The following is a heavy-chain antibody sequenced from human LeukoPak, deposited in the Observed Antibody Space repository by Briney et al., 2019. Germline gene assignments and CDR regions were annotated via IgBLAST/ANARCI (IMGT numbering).Heavy chain of an antibody. CDR1: GGSISSYY. CDR3: ARAFGVVIKNWFDP. D-gene: IGHD3-3*01. CDR2: IYYSGST. V-gene: IGHV4-59*08. Sequence: SETLSLTCTVSGGSISSYYWSWIRQPPGKGLEWIGYIYYSGSTNYNPPLTSRVTISVDTSKNQFSLKLSSVTAADTAVYYCARAFGVVIKNWFDPWGQGTLVTVSS. J-gene: IGHJ5*02.